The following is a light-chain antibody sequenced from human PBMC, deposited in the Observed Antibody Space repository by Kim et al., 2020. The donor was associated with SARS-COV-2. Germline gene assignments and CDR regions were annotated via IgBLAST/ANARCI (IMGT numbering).Light chain of an antibody. CDR3: QKYNSDPST. V-gene: IGKV1-16*02. J-gene: IGKJ5*01. CDR2: AAS. Sequence: ASVGDRVTITCRASPGICNSIAWFQQKPGKAPKSLIYAASTLQSGVPSKFSGSGSGTDFTLSISSLQTEYFSTYYCQKYNSDPSTFGPGTRLEIK. CDR1: PGICNS.